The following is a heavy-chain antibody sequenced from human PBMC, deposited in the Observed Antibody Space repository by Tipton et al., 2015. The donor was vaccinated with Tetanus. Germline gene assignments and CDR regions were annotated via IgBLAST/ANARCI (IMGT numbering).Heavy chain of an antibody. J-gene: IGHJ4*02. V-gene: IGHV4-30-4*01. CDR1: GASFSSGDYY. D-gene: IGHD2/OR15-2a*01. CDR3: ARAAGFLGLTHDF. Sequence: TLSLTCTVSGASFSSGDYYWNWIRKPPGKDLEWIGYIYQTGTTYYNPSLKGRVTISMDRSNTQFSLRLDSLTAADTAVYYCARAAGFLGLTHDFWGRGTLVSVSS. CDR2: IYQTGTT.